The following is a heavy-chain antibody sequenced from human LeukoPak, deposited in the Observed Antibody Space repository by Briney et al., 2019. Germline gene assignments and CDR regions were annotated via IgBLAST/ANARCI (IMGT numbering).Heavy chain of an antibody. D-gene: IGHD6-19*01. J-gene: IGHJ4*02. V-gene: IGHV4-39*01. Sequence: SETLSLTCTVSGGSISSSSCSWGWIRQPPGKGLEWIGTMYYSGSTYYHPSLKSRVTLSIDTSENQFSLRLASVTAADTALYYCARVKPGIPVADSWGQGTLVTVSS. CDR2: MYYSGST. CDR3: ARVKPGIPVADS. CDR1: GGSISSSSCS.